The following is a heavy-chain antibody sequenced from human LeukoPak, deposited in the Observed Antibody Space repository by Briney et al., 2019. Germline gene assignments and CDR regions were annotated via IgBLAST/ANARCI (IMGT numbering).Heavy chain of an antibody. CDR1: GFTFSSYS. V-gene: IGHV3-21*01. D-gene: IGHD2-2*01. CDR3: ARVSGYQLPNFHY. Sequence: GGSLRLSCAASGFTFSSYSMNWVRQAPGKGLEWVSSISSSSSYIYYADSVKGRFTISRDNAKNSLYLQMNSLRAEDTAVYYCARVSGYQLPNFHYWGQGTLVTVSS. CDR2: ISSSSSYI. J-gene: IGHJ4*02.